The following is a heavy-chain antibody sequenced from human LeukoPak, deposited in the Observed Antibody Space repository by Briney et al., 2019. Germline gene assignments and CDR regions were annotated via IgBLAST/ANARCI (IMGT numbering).Heavy chain of an antibody. D-gene: IGHD2-21*02. Sequence: GGSLRLSCGVSGFTFSNVWMTWVRQAPGKGLEWVGRIKSKIDGGATDYGAPVQGRFTVSRDDSKNTAYLQMNSLKTEDTAVYYCARAGLVVVTAKKSDAFDVWGQGTMDTVSS. V-gene: IGHV3-15*01. J-gene: IGHJ3*01. CDR3: ARAGLVVVTAKKSDAFDV. CDR1: GFTFSNVW. CDR2: IKSKIDGGAT.